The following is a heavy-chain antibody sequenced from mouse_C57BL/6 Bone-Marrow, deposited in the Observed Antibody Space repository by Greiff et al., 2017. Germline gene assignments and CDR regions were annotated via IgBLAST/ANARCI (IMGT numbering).Heavy chain of an antibody. V-gene: IGHV1-53*01. CDR1: GYTFTSYW. CDR2: INPSNGGT. CDR3: ARSGITTVVATDYFDY. D-gene: IGHD1-1*01. Sequence: QVQLQQPGTELVKPGASVKLSCKASGYTFTSYWMHWVKQRPGQGLEWIGNINPSNGGTNYNEKFKSKATLTVDKSSSTAYMHLSSLTSEDSAVYYCARSGITTVVATDYFDYWGQGTTLTVSS. J-gene: IGHJ2*01.